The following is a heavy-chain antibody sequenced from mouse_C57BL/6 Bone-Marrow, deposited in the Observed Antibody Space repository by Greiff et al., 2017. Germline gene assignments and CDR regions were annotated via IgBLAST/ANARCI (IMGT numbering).Heavy chain of an antibody. D-gene: IGHD1-1*01. CDR3: AGSDYYGSPFAY. J-gene: IGHJ3*01. Sequence: QVQLQQSGTELVKPGASVKLSCKASGYTFPSYWMHWVKQRPGQGLEWIGNINPSNGGTNYNEKFKSKATLTVDKSSSTAYMQLSSLTSEDSAVYYCAGSDYYGSPFAYWGQGTLVTVSA. CDR2: INPSNGGT. V-gene: IGHV1-53*01. CDR1: GYTFPSYW.